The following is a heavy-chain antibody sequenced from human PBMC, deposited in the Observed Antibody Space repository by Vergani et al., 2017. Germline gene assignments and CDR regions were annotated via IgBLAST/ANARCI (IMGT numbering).Heavy chain of an antibody. CDR1: GFSLNTRGVS. V-gene: IGHV2-5*04. Sequence: QITLKESGPTLVKPTQTLTLTCTFSGFSLNTRGVSVAWIRQPPGKALDWLAPIYWNDDQHYSPSLNNRVTITTDTSKNQVVLTMTNMDYVDTGTYYCFYRKTEGGTTGCFYPFYYYYYMDVWGKGTTVTVSS. J-gene: IGHJ6*03. CDR3: FYRKTEGGTTGCFYPFYYYYYMDV. CDR2: IYWNDDQ. D-gene: IGHD1-7*01.